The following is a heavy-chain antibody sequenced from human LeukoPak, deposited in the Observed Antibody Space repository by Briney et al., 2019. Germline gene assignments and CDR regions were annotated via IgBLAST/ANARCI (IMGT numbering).Heavy chain of an antibody. CDR1: GYTFTSYD. V-gene: IGHV1-8*01. D-gene: IGHD2-2*01. Sequence: GSSVKVSCKASGYTFTSYDINWVRQATGQGLEWMGWMNPNSGNTGSAQKFQGRVTMTRNTSISTAYMELSRLRSEDTAVYYCARGGVHLGYWSSTSCSIGRFDPWGQGTLVTVSS. CDR3: ARGGVHLGYWSSTSCSIGRFDP. J-gene: IGHJ5*02. CDR2: MNPNSGNT.